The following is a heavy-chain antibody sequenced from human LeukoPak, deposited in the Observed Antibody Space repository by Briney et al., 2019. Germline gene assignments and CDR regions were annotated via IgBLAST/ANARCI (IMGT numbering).Heavy chain of an antibody. CDR1: GGSFSGYY. CDR3: ARGTVVAAISWFDP. V-gene: IGHV4-34*01. CDR2: INHRGST. D-gene: IGHD2-15*01. Sequence: SETLSLTRGVYGGSFSGYYWSWIRQPPGKGLEWIGEINHRGSTNYNPSLKGRVIISVDTSKSQFSLRLTSVTAADTAVYYCARGTVVAAISWFDPWGQGTLVTVSS. J-gene: IGHJ5*02.